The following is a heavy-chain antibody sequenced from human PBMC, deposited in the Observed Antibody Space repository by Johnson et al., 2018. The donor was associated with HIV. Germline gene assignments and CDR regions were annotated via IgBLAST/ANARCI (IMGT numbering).Heavy chain of an antibody. J-gene: IGHJ3*02. CDR3: AREPEGWAFDI. D-gene: IGHD1-26*01. CDR1: GFTIDDDA. Sequence: VQLVESGGGFVQPGRSLRLSCAPSGFTIDDDAIHWVRQAPGKGLEWVGRSRNKANSYTTEYAASVKGRFTISRDDSKNSLYLQTNSLKTEDTAVYYCAREPEGWAFDIWGQGTMVTVSS. CDR2: SRNKANSYTT. V-gene: IGHV3-72*01.